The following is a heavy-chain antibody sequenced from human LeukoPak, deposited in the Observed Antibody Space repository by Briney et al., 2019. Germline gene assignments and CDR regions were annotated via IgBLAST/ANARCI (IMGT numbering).Heavy chain of an antibody. CDR1: GFTFSSSA. CDR3: AKAGYSYGQDFYFDY. V-gene: IGHV3-23*01. J-gene: IGHJ4*02. CDR2: ISGGGGST. D-gene: IGHD5-18*01. Sequence: PGGSLRLSCAASGFTFSSSAMNWVRRAPGKGLEWVSGISGGGGSTNYADSVKGRSTISRDNSKDTLYLQMNSLRAEDTAVYYCAKAGYSYGQDFYFDYWGQGTLVTVSS.